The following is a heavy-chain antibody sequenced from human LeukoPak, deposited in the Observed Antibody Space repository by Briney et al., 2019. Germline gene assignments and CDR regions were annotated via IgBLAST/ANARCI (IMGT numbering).Heavy chain of an antibody. Sequence: GGSLRLSCAVSGITLSNYGMSWVRKAPGKGLEWVAGMSGNGGGTNYADSVKGRFTVSRDNSKNTLYLQMKSLRAEDTAVYFCAKRGVVIRVILVGFYKEAYYFDSWGQGALVTVSS. CDR2: MSGNGGGT. J-gene: IGHJ4*02. CDR1: GITLSNYG. CDR3: AKRGVVIRVILVGFYKEAYYFDS. V-gene: IGHV3-23*01. D-gene: IGHD3-22*01.